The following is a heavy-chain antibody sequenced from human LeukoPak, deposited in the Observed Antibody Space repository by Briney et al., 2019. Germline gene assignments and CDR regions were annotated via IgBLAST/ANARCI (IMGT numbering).Heavy chain of an antibody. D-gene: IGHD6-19*01. V-gene: IGHV4-34*01. CDR2: INHSGST. CDR1: GGSFSGYY. CDR3: ANYRSGTMLDY. Sequence: SETLSLTCAVYGGSFSGYYWSWIRQPPGKGLEWIGEINHSGSTKYNPSLKSRVTISGDTSKNQFSLKLRSVTAADTAVYYCANYRSGTMLDYWGQGTLVTVSS. J-gene: IGHJ4*02.